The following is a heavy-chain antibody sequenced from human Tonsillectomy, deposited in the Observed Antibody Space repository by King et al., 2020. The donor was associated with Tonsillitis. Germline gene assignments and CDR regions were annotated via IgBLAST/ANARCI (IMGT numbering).Heavy chain of an antibody. Sequence: VQLVESGGGLVQPGGSLRLSCAASGFTFSSYWMSWVRQAPGKGLEWVANIKQDGSEKSYVDSVKGRFTISRDNAKKPLYRQMNSLRAEDTGVYYCASVPLWGHPCDIWGQGTMVTVSS. D-gene: IGHD2-21*01. V-gene: IGHV3-7*03. CDR3: ASVPLWGHPCDI. J-gene: IGHJ3*02. CDR1: GFTFSSYW. CDR2: IKQDGSEK.